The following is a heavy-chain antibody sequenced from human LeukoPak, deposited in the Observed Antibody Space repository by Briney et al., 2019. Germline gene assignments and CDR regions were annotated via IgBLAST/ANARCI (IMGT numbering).Heavy chain of an antibody. V-gene: IGHV7-4-1*01. J-gene: IGHJ6*02. CDR2: INTNTGEP. CDR3: ANDIVAAVSGMDV. Sequence: ASVKVPCKASGYTFTKYAMNWVRQAPGQGLEWMGWINTNTGEPTYAQGFTGRFVFSLDTSVSTAYLQIGSLKAEDTAVYYCANDIVAAVSGMDVWGQGTTVTVSS. D-gene: IGHD6-13*01. CDR1: GYTFTKYA.